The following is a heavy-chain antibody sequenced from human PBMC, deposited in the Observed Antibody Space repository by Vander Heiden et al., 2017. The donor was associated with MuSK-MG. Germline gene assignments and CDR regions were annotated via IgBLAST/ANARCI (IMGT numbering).Heavy chain of an antibody. Sequence: EVELLESGGGLVQPGGSLRLSCAASGFTFSNYAMSWVRQAPGKGLEWVSGISGSGGSTYYADSVKGRFTISRDNSKNTLYLQMNSLRAEDTAVYYCASHQQWLDSYYFDYWGQGTLVTVSS. D-gene: IGHD6-19*01. V-gene: IGHV3-23*01. CDR3: ASHQQWLDSYYFDY. CDR1: GFTFSNYA. CDR2: ISGSGGST. J-gene: IGHJ4*02.